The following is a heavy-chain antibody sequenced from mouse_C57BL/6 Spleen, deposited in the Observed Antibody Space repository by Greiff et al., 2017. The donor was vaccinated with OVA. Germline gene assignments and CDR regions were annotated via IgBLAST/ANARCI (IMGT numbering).Heavy chain of an antibody. V-gene: IGHV1-15*01. Sequence: QVQLQQSGAELVRPGASVTLSCKASGYTFTDYEMHWVKQTPVHGLEWIGAIDPETGGTAYNQKFKGKAILTADKSSRPAYMELRSLTSEDSAVYYCTREGTGTFDYWGQGTTLTVSS. CDR1: GYTFTDYE. D-gene: IGHD4-1*01. J-gene: IGHJ2*01. CDR2: IDPETGGT. CDR3: TREGTGTFDY.